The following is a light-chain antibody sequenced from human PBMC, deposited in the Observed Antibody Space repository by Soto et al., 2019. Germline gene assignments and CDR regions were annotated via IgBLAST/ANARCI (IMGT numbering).Light chain of an antibody. CDR1: QSVSSK. CDR3: QHYSTWLWT. Sequence: EIVMTQSPATLSVSPGGRATLSCRASQSVSSKLAWYQQKPGQGPRLLIYGASTRATGIPARFSGSGSGTEFTLPISSLQSEDFAVYYCQHYSTWLWTFGQGTKVEIK. J-gene: IGKJ1*01. CDR2: GAS. V-gene: IGKV3-15*01.